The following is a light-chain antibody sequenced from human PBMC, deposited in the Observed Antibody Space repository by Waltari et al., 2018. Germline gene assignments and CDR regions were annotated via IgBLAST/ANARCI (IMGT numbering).Light chain of an antibody. CDR1: SSNIGRHS. V-gene: IGLV1-47*01. Sequence: QSVLTQPPSASGTPGQRVPIPCSGSSSNIGRHSVYWYQQLPGTAPKLLIYRNNQRPSGVPDRFSGSKSGTSASLAISGLRSEDEADYYCAAWDDSLSGLFGGGTKLTIL. CDR2: RNN. J-gene: IGLJ2*01. CDR3: AAWDDSLSGL.